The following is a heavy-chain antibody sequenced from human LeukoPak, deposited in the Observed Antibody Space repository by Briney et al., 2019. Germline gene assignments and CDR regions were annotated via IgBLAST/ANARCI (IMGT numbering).Heavy chain of an antibody. CDR2: ISYDGSNK. D-gene: IGHD3-16*02. CDR1: GFTFSSYA. V-gene: IGHV3-30*04. Sequence: GRSLRLSCAASGFTFSSYAMHWVRQAPGKGLEWVAVISYDGSNKYYADSVKGRFTISRDNSKNTLYLQMNSLRAEDTAVYYCARDGRYDYVWGSYRSAFYYFDYWGQGTLVIVSS. J-gene: IGHJ4*02. CDR3: ARDGRYDYVWGSYRSAFYYFDY.